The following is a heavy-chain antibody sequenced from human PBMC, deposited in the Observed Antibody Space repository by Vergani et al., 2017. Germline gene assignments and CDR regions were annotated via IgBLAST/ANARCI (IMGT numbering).Heavy chain of an antibody. J-gene: IGHJ5*02. D-gene: IGHD6-19*01. CDR1: GGSISSYY. Sequence: QVQLQESGPGLVKPSETLSLTCTVSGGSISSYYWSWIRQPPGKGLEWIRYIYYSGSTNYNPSLKSRVTISVDTSKNQFSLTLTSVTAADTAVYYCASDTHSGQRADRWGQGILVTVTS. CDR2: IYYSGST. CDR3: ASDTHSGQRADR. V-gene: IGHV4-59*01.